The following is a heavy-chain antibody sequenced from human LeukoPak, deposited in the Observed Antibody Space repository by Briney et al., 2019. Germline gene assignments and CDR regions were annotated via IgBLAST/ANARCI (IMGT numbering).Heavy chain of an antibody. CDR2: IYYSGST. V-gene: IGHV4-59*11. CDR1: GGSISSHY. CDR3: ARGGHFDWLGYAFDI. J-gene: IGHJ3*02. Sequence: SETLSLTCTVSGGSISSHYWSWIRQPPGKGLEWIGYIYYSGSTNYNPSLKSRVTISVDTSKNQFSLKLSSVTAADTAVYYRARGGHFDWLGYAFDIWGQGTMVTVSS. D-gene: IGHD3-9*01.